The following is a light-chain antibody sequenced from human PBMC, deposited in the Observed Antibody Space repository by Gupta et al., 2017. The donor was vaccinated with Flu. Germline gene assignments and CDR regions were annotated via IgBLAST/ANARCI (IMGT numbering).Light chain of an antibody. CDR2: GAS. J-gene: IGKJ1*01. CDR1: QSIKNNY. V-gene: IGKV3-20*01. CDR3: QQYSYTPRT. Sequence: DTLSLSPGERATLSCWASQSIKNNYLAWYQQRPGQAPRVVIYGASNRATGIPDRFSGSGSGTHFTLTISRLEPEDFAVYYCQQYSYTPRTFGQGTKVEIK.